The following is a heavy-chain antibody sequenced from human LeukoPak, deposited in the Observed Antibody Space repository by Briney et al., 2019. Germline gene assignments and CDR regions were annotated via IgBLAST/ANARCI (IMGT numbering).Heavy chain of an antibody. Sequence: GASVKVSCKASGYTFTTYGISWVRQAPGQGLEWMGWISGYNGNTDYARNLQGRVTMTRDMSTSTVYMELSSLRSEDTAVYYCARGFGDYGDPFDYWGQGTLVTVSS. D-gene: IGHD4-17*01. CDR2: ISGYNGNT. J-gene: IGHJ4*02. CDR1: GYTFTTYG. CDR3: ARGFGDYGDPFDY. V-gene: IGHV1-18*01.